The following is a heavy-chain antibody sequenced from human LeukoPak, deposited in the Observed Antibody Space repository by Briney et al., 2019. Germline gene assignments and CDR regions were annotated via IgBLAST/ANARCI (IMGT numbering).Heavy chain of an antibody. D-gene: IGHD4-17*01. V-gene: IGHV3-74*01. J-gene: IGHJ4*02. Sequence: GGSLRLSCAASGFTFSSYWMHWVRQAPGEGLVWVSCINSDGSDTRYADSVKGRFTISRDNAKNTLYLQMNSLRAEDTAVYYCARRSDGDLDYWGQGTLVTVSS. CDR3: ARRSDGDLDY. CDR1: GFTFSSYW. CDR2: INSDGSDT.